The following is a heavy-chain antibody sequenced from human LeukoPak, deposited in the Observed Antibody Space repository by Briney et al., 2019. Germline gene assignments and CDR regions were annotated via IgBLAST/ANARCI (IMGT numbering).Heavy chain of an antibody. CDR1: GFTFSIYD. V-gene: IGHV3-21*01. Sequence: GGSLRLSCAASGFTFSIYDMNWVRQAPGKGLEWVSSISSSGSYKYYADSVKGRFTISRDNAKNSLYLQMNSLRAEDTAVYYCARDPYCSGGSCYSSGWFDYWGQGTLVTVSS. CDR2: ISSSGSYK. D-gene: IGHD2-15*01. J-gene: IGHJ4*02. CDR3: ARDPYCSGGSCYSSGWFDY.